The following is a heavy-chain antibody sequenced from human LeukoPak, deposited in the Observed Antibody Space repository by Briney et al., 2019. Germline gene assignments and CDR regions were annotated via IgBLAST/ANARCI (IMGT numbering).Heavy chain of an antibody. V-gene: IGHV3-9*01. D-gene: IGHD3-3*01. CDR2: INWNIDTI. Sequence: GRSLRLSCAASGFTFNDYAMHGVRQAPGKGVEWVSGINWNIDTIGYAGSVKGRFTISRDNSKNTVYLQMNSLRAEDTAIYYCAKGRATFGVDANDYWGQGTLVTVSS. CDR1: GFTFNDYA. CDR3: AKGRATFGVDANDY. J-gene: IGHJ4*02.